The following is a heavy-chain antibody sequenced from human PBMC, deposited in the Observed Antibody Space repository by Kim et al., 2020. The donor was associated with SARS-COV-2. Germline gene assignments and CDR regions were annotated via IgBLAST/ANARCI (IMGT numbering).Heavy chain of an antibody. V-gene: IGHV4-59*01. J-gene: IGHJ4*02. D-gene: IGHD3-16*02. CDR3: ARDYVWGSYRALDY. Sequence: TPSLKSRVTISVDTSKNQFSLKLSSVPAADTAVYYCARDYVWGSYRALDYWGQGTLVTVSS.